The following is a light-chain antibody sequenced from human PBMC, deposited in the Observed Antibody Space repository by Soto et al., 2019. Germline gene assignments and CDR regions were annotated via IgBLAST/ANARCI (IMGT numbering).Light chain of an antibody. J-gene: IGKJ1*01. Sequence: DMQMSEAPAGRRTSEGDRVTSSCRAGQSVSIWLAWYQHKPGKAPKPLIYDASILESGVPARFSGSGSGTEFILTISSLQPDAVGTYYCQQYNTHSGTLGPGTKVDIK. CDR3: QQYNTHSGT. V-gene: IGKV1-5*01. CDR2: DAS. CDR1: QSVSIW.